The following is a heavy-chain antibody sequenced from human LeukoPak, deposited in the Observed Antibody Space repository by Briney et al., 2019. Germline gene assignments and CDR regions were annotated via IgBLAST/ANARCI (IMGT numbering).Heavy chain of an antibody. CDR3: ARARKYVNYYDSSGYYYYFDY. CDR2: ISAYNGNT. CDR1: GNTFTRNG. V-gene: IGHV1-18*01. Sequence: ASVKVSCQASGNTFTRNGISWVRQAPGQGLEWMGWISAYNGNTNYAQKLQGRVTMTTDTSTSTAYMELRSLRSDDTAVYYCARARKYVNYYDSSGYYYYFDYWGQGTLVTVSS. D-gene: IGHD3-22*01. J-gene: IGHJ4*02.